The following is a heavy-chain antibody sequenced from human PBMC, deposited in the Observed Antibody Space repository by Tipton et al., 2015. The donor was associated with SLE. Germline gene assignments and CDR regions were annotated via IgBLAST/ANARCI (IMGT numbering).Heavy chain of an antibody. V-gene: IGHV3-66*02. D-gene: IGHD7-27*01. CDR3: SRAGGAYWGSY. J-gene: IGHJ4*02. CDR2: MFSAERT. CDR1: GFTFSSYE. Sequence: SLRLSCAGSGFTFSSYEMNWVRQAPGKGLEWVSFMFSAERTYYADFVKGRFTISRDNFKSTLYLQMNSLSPEDTAVYYCSRAGGAYWGSYWGQGTLVTVSS.